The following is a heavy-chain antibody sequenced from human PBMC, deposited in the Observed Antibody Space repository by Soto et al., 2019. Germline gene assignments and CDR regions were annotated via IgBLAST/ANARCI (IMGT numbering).Heavy chain of an antibody. D-gene: IGHD3-10*01. Sequence: SVKVSCKASGGTFSSYAISWVRQAPGQGLEWMGGIIPIFGTANYAQKFQGRVTITADESTSTAYMELSSLRSEDTAVYYCARAFDYYGSGSYYSNYYYYYGMDVWG. V-gene: IGHV1-69*13. J-gene: IGHJ6*02. CDR2: IIPIFGTA. CDR1: GGTFSSYA. CDR3: ARAFDYYGSGSYYSNYYYYYGMDV.